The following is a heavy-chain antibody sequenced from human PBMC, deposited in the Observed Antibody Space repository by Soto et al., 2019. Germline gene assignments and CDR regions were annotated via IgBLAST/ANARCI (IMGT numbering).Heavy chain of an antibody. CDR3: ARVNAITMRVVASPRQDWFDP. D-gene: IGHD3-22*01. CDR1: GYTFTSYG. Sequence: QVQLVQSGAEVKKPGASVKVSCKASGYTFTSYGISWVRQAPGQGLEWMGWISAYNGNTNYAQKLQGRVTMTTDTSTSTAYMELRSLRSDDTAVYYCARVNAITMRVVASPRQDWFDPWGQGTLVTVSS. J-gene: IGHJ5*02. CDR2: ISAYNGNT. V-gene: IGHV1-18*01.